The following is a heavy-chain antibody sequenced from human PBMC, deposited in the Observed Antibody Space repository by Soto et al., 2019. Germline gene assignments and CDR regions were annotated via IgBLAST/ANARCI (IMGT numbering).Heavy chain of an antibody. V-gene: IGHV5-51*01. CDR1: GYSYTNYW. CDR3: ARSAGYSGSYEDAFDI. Sequence: PGESLKISCKGSGYSYTNYWIGWVRQMPGKGLEWMGIIYPGDSDTRYSPSFQGQVTISADKSISTAYLQWSSLKASDTAMYYCARSAGYSGSYEDAFDIWGQGTMVTVSS. D-gene: IGHD1-26*01. CDR2: IYPGDSDT. J-gene: IGHJ3*02.